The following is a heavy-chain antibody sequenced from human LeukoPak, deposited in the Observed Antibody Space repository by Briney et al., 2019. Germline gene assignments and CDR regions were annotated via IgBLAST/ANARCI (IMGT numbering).Heavy chain of an antibody. CDR2: IKQDGSEK. CDR1: GFTFSSYW. Sequence: GGSLRLSCAASGFTFSSYWMSWVRQAPGKGLEWLANIKQDGSEKFHADSVKGRFTISRDNAKNSLFLQMNSLRAGGTAVYYCARVKEDFDWGSYHLDHWGQGILVTVSS. D-gene: IGHD3-16*02. V-gene: IGHV3-7*01. J-gene: IGHJ4*02. CDR3: ARVKEDFDWGSYHLDH.